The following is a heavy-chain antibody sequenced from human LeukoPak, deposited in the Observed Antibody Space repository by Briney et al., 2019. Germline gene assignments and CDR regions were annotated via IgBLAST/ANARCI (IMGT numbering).Heavy chain of an antibody. D-gene: IGHD2-8*02. Sequence: SETLSLTCAVYGGSFSGDYWNWIRQPPGKGLEWIGEINHSGSTNYNPSLKSRVTISVDTSKNQFSLKLSSVTAADTAVYYCARGITGFDYWGQGTLVTVSS. CDR3: ARGITGFDY. CDR1: GGSFSGDY. J-gene: IGHJ4*02. CDR2: INHSGST. V-gene: IGHV4-34*01.